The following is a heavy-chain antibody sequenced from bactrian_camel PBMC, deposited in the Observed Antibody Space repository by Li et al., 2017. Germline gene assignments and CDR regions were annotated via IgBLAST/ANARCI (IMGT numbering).Heavy chain of an antibody. J-gene: IGHJ4*01. CDR2: IGSDGST. V-gene: IGHV3S55*01. Sequence: HVQLVESGGGSVQAGGSRRLSCKVSGLTDAIDCLKWFRRAPGKEREGVARIGSDGSTAYGDSVKGRFTISKDNAKNTLYLQLNALKIEDTAVYYCVRGRPGATISSLLRSRGTQVTVS. CDR1: GLTDAIDC. D-gene: IGHD4*01.